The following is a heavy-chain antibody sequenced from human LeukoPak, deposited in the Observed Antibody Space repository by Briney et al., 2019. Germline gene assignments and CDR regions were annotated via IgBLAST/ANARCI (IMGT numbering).Heavy chain of an antibody. CDR1: GYTFTSYG. CDR3: ARDGSYYDFWSGYYPYYYYGMDV. Sequence: ASVKVSCKASGYTFTSYGISWVRQAPGQGLEWMGWISAYNGNTNYAQKLRGRVTMTTDTSTSTAYMELRSLRSDDTAVYYCARDGSYYDFWSGYYPYYYYGMDVWGQGTTVTVSS. CDR2: ISAYNGNT. D-gene: IGHD3-3*01. V-gene: IGHV1-18*01. J-gene: IGHJ6*02.